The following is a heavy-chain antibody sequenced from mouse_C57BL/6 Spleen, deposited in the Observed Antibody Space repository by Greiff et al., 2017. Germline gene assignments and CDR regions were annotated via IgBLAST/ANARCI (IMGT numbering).Heavy chain of an antibody. CDR1: GYTFTSYW. V-gene: IGHV1-69*01. Sequence: QVQLQQPGAELVMPGASVKLSCKASGYTFTSYWMHWVKQRPGQGLEWIGEIDPSDSYTNSNQTFKGKSTLTVDKSSSTAYMQLSSLTSEDSAVYYCAREGYDGSWCAYGGQGTLVTVSA. CDR3: AREGYDGSWCAY. CDR2: IDPSDSYT. J-gene: IGHJ3*01. D-gene: IGHD2-2*01.